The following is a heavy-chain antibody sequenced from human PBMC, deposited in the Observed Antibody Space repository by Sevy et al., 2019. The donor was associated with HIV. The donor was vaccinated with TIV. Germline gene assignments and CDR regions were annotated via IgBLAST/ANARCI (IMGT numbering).Heavy chain of an antibody. J-gene: IGHJ2*01. D-gene: IGHD3-3*01. CDR2: IYYTGSA. CDR1: GGSISNSGGYY. V-gene: IGHV4-30-4*01. CDR3: ARAQGFEGYWYFDL. Sequence: SETLSLTCTVSGGSISNSGGYYWSWIRQPPGKGLEWIGYIYYTGSAYYNPSLKSRVIISVDTSKNEFALKVNSVIATDTAVHYCARAQGFEGYWYFDLWGRGTLVTVSS.